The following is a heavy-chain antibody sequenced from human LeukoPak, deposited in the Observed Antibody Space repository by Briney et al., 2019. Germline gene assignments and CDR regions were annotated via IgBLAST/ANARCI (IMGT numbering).Heavy chain of an antibody. Sequence: PGGSLRLSCAASGFTFSGSAMHWVRQASGKGLEWVGRIRSKANSYATAYAASVKGRFTISRDDSKNTAYLQMNSLKTEDTAVYYCTSSDFWRAPWGQGTLVTVSS. CDR2: IRSKANSYAT. CDR3: TSSDFWRAP. J-gene: IGHJ4*02. D-gene: IGHD3-3*01. CDR1: GFTFSGSA. V-gene: IGHV3-73*01.